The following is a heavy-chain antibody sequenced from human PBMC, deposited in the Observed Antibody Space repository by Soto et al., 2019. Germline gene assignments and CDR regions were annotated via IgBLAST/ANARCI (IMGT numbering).Heavy chain of an antibody. CDR1: GITVGSFT. Sequence: KKXGSSVVVSCKASGITVGSFTVSWVRQAPGQXLEWMGKTAPMFXQTFYAPKFEGRVTITADTSANRVYMELTDLRFEDTAVYYCTTLGPWGQGTQVTVS. D-gene: IGHD3-3*01. CDR3: TTLGP. CDR2: TAPMFXQT. V-gene: IGHV1-69*02. J-gene: IGHJ5*02.